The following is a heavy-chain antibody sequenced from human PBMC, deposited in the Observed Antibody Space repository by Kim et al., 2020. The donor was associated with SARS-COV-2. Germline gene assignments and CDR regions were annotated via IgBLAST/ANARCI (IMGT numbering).Heavy chain of an antibody. CDR1: GASFSSTTYY. Sequence: SETLSLTCTVSGASFSSTTYYWGWIRQPPGKRLEWIGSIFYSGTTYYSPSLKSRVAISIDRSNNQFSLRLSSVTAADTAVYYCARLAVAGRIKPWGQGTLVTVSS. V-gene: IGHV4-39*01. D-gene: IGHD6-19*01. J-gene: IGHJ5*02. CDR3: ARLAVAGRIKP. CDR2: IFYSGTT.